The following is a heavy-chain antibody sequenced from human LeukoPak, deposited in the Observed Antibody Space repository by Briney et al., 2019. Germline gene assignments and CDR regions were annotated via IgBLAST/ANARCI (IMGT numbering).Heavy chain of an antibody. CDR2: ISAYNGNT. Sequence: ASVKVSCKASGYTFTSYGISWVRQAPGQGLEWMGWISAYNGNTNYAQKLQGRVTMTTDTSTSTAYMELRSLRSDDTAVYYCARERGYGSGKNWFDPWGQGTLVTVSS. J-gene: IGHJ5*02. CDR3: ARERGYGSGKNWFDP. V-gene: IGHV1-18*01. CDR1: GYTFTSYG. D-gene: IGHD3-10*01.